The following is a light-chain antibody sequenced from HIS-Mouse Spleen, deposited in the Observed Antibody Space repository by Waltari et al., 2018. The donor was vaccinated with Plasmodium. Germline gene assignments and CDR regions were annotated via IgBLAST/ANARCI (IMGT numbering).Light chain of an antibody. CDR3: QAWDSSTAWV. CDR1: KLGDKY. J-gene: IGLJ2*01. V-gene: IGLV3-1*01. Sequence: SYELTQPPSVSVSPGQTASITCSGDKLGDKYACWYQQKPGQSPVLVIYQDSKRPSGIPGRFSGSNSGNTATLTISGTQAMDEADYYCQAWDSSTAWVFGGWTKLTVL. CDR2: QDS.